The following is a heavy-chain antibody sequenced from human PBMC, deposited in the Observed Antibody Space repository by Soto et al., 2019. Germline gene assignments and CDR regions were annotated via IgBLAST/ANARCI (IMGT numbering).Heavy chain of an antibody. CDR2: IYTSGST. V-gene: IGHV4-4*07. CDR3: TTASQWLPPYS. J-gene: IGHJ4*02. Sequence: SETLSLTCTVSGGSISSYYWSWIRQPAGKGLEWIGRIYTSGSTNYNPSLKSRVTMSVDTSKNQFSLRLSSVTAADTAVYYCTTASQWLPPYSWGQGALVTVSS. CDR1: GGSISSYY. D-gene: IGHD6-19*01.